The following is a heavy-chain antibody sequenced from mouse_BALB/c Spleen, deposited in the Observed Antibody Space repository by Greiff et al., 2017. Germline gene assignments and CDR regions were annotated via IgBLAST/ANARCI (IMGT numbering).Heavy chain of an antibody. Sequence: DVKLVESGGGLVKPGGSLKLSCAASGFTFSSYAMSWVRQTPEKRLEWVATISSGGSYTYYPDSVKGRFTISRDNAKNTLYLQMSSLRSEDTAMYYCARNGNHAWFAYWGQGTLVTVSA. CDR3: ARNGNHAWFAY. CDR1: GFTFSSYA. CDR2: ISSGGSYT. V-gene: IGHV5-9-3*01. J-gene: IGHJ3*01. D-gene: IGHD2-1*01.